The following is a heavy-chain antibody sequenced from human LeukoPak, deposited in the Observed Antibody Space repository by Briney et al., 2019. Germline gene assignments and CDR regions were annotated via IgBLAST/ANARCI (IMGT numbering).Heavy chain of an antibody. Sequence: SETLSLTCTVSGGSISSGGYYWSWIRQPPGKGLEWIGYIYYSGSTNYNPSLKSRVTISVDTSKNQFSLKLSSVTAADTAVYHCARDMAGIAGRGGFDYWGQGTLVTVSS. D-gene: IGHD6-6*01. V-gene: IGHV4-61*08. CDR2: IYYSGST. CDR3: ARDMAGIAGRGGFDY. J-gene: IGHJ4*02. CDR1: GGSISSGGYY.